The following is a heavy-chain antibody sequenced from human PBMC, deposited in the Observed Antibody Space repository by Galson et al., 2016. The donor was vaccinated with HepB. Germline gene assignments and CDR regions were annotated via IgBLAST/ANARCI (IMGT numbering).Heavy chain of an antibody. CDR1: GGSFSGYY. J-gene: IGHJ4*02. CDR3: ARGLGFLLPHYVWGLHYYFDY. CDR2: IDHSGSS. V-gene: IGHV4-34*01. D-gene: IGHD3-16*01. Sequence: SETLSLTCAVSGGSFSGYYWSWIRQPPGKGLEWIAEIDHSGSSTYNPSLESRVTISVDPSKNQFSLKLTSVTAADTAVYYCARGLGFLLPHYVWGLHYYFDYWGQGTLVTVSS.